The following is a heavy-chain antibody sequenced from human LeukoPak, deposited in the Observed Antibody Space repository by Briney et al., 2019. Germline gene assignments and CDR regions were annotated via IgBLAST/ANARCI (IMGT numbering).Heavy chain of an antibody. CDR1: GYTFTSYD. D-gene: IGHD3-22*01. J-gene: IGHJ6*03. V-gene: IGHV1-8*03. CDR2: MNPNSGNT. CDR3: ARGLAPYSYEYSGHDPYYYYNMDV. Sequence: ASVKVSCKASGYTFTSYDINWVRQASGQGLEWMGWMNPNSGNTAYARKFRGRVTFTRNTSITTAYMELSNLRSEDTAVYYCARGLAPYSYEYSGHDPYYYYNMDVWGKGTTVIISS.